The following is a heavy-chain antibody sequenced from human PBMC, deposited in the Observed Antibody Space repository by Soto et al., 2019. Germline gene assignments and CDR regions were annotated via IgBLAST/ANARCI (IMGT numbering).Heavy chain of an antibody. CDR3: ARRRNSTDIAPFDM. V-gene: IGHV5-51*01. CDR2: IWPSDSDT. Sequence: RGESLKISCKGSGLSFTNYWIGWVRQMPGKGLEWMGIIWPSDSDTRYSPSFQGLVTISADKSINTVYLQWSSLKASDTATYFCARRRNSTDIAPFDMWGQGTMVTVSS. D-gene: IGHD5-12*01. J-gene: IGHJ3*02. CDR1: GLSFTNYW.